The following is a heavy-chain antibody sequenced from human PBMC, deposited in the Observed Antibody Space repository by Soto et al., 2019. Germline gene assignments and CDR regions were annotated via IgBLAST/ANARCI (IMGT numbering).Heavy chain of an antibody. CDR1: GFTFRNFG. Sequence: QVQLVESGGGVVHPGRSLRLSCAGSGFTFRNFGMHWVRQAPGKGLEWVAVISYDGSEKYYAESVKGRFTVFRDNYKNTLSLQMNSLRSDDTAVYYCVKDSSPGGYFDSWGQGTLVTVSS. D-gene: IGHD2-15*01. CDR2: ISYDGSEK. J-gene: IGHJ4*02. CDR3: VKDSSPGGYFDS. V-gene: IGHV3-30*18.